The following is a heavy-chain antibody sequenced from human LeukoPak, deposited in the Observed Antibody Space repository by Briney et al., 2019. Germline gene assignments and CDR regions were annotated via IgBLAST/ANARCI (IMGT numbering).Heavy chain of an antibody. V-gene: IGHV3-64D*08. CDR2: IDHTGGTT. J-gene: IGHJ4*02. CDR3: APGKFDY. Sequence: RPGGSLRLSCSASGFTFNTYAMHWVRQAPGKGLEYVSAIDHTGGTTFYADSVKGRFTISRDNSKNTLYLQMSSLRSEDTAVYYCAPGKFDYWSQGTLVTVSS. CDR1: GFTFNTYA. D-gene: IGHD3-10*01.